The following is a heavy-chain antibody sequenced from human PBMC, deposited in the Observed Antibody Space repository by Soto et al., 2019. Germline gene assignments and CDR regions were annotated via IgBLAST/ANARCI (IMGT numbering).Heavy chain of an antibody. V-gene: IGHV1-8*01. J-gene: IGHJ4*02. CDR2: MNPNSGNT. D-gene: IGHD2-8*01. CDR3: ARADPLGYCTNGVCSFDY. Sequence: GASVKVSCKASGYTFTSYDINWVRQATGQGLEWMGWMNPNSGNTGYAQKFQGRVTMTRNTSISTAYMELSSLRSEDTAVYYCARADPLGYCTNGVCSFDYWGQGTLVTVSS. CDR1: GYTFTSYD.